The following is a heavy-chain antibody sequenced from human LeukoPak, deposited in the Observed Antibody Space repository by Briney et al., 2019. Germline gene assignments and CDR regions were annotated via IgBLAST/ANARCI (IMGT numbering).Heavy chain of an antibody. J-gene: IGHJ4*02. CDR2: INTNTGNP. Sequence: ASVKASCKASGYTFTSYAMNWVRQAPGQGLEWMGWINTNTGNPTYAQGFTGRFVFSLDTSVSTAYLQISSLKAEDTAVYYCARVWEQQLVVWDYYFDYWGQGTLVTVSS. V-gene: IGHV7-4-1*02. CDR3: ARVWEQQLVVWDYYFDY. CDR1: GYTFTSYA. D-gene: IGHD6-13*01.